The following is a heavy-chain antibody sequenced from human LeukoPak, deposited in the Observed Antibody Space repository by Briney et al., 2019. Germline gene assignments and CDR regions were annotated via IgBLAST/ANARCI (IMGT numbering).Heavy chain of an antibody. V-gene: IGHV3-53*01. CDR2: IYSGGST. CDR1: GFTVSSNY. Sequence: PGGSLRLSCAASGFTVSSNYMSWVRQAPGTGLEWVSVIYSGGSTYYADSVKGRFTISRDNSKNTLYLQMNSLRADDTAVYYCAKDPYSGSYYKYFQHWGQGTLVTVSS. D-gene: IGHD1-26*01. J-gene: IGHJ1*01. CDR3: AKDPYSGSYYKYFQH.